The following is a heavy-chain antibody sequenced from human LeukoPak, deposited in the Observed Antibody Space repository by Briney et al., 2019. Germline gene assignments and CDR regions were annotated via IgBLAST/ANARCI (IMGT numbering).Heavy chain of an antibody. Sequence: GGSLRLSCKTSGFTFGNFPITWVRQAPGKGQEWVGYIRAKDYGGTTEYAAAVKGRFTISRDDSKGIGYRQMNDLQTDDTGVYYCTRGSGRFEYWGQGTLVTVSA. D-gene: IGHD2-15*01. J-gene: IGHJ4*02. CDR1: GFTFGNFP. CDR3: TRGSGRFEY. V-gene: IGHV3-49*02. CDR2: IRAKDYGGTT.